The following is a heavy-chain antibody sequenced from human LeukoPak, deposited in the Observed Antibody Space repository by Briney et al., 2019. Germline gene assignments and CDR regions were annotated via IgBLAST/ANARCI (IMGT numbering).Heavy chain of an antibody. CDR3: ARDLGSSGYYPHPFDY. CDR2: IYSGGST. V-gene: IGHV3-53*04. J-gene: IGHJ4*02. CDR1: GFTVSSNY. D-gene: IGHD3-22*01. Sequence: GGSLRLSCAASGFTVSSNYMSWVRQAPGKGLEWVSVIYSGGSTYYADSVKGRFTISRHNSKNTLYLQMNSLRAEDTAVYYCARDLGSSGYYPHPFDYWGQGTLVTVSS.